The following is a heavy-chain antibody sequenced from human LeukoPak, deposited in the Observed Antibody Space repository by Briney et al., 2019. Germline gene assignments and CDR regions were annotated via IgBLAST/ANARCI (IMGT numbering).Heavy chain of an antibody. Sequence: ASVKVSCKASGYTFTSYGISWVRQAPGQGLEWMGWISAYNGNTDYAQKLQGRVTMTTDTSTSTAYMELRSLRSDDTAVYYCARACTIVVVPAAMGGWFDPWGQGTLVTVSS. J-gene: IGHJ5*02. D-gene: IGHD2-2*01. CDR1: GYTFTSYG. CDR3: ARACTIVVVPAAMGGWFDP. CDR2: ISAYNGNT. V-gene: IGHV1-18*01.